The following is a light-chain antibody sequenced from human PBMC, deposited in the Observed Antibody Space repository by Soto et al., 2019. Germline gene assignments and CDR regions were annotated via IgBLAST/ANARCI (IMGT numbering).Light chain of an antibody. J-gene: IGLJ1*01. CDR3: NLQRSGGIRV. CDR1: SSDVGGSEH. Sequence: QSALTQPASVSGSPGQSITISCTGTSSDVGGSEHVSWYQHHPGKAPKLIIYEVSNRPSGVSNRFSGSKSGYTASLTISGLQPEDEAYYYCNLQRSGGIRVFGTGTKVTVL. V-gene: IGLV2-14*01. CDR2: EVS.